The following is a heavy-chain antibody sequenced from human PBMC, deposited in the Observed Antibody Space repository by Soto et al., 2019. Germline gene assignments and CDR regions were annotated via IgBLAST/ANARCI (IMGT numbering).Heavy chain of an antibody. CDR1: GFTFSSNA. J-gene: IGHJ4*02. D-gene: IGHD1-20*01. CDR2: ISYDGSKK. V-gene: IGHV3-30-3*01. Sequence: QVQLVESGGGVVQPGRSLRLSCAASGFTFSSNAMHWVRQAPGKGLEWVAVISYDGSKKYYADSVKGRFTISRDNSKNTLYLQMNSLRAEDTAVYYCAGAYAAITPGDYWGQGTLVTVSS. CDR3: AGAYAAITPGDY.